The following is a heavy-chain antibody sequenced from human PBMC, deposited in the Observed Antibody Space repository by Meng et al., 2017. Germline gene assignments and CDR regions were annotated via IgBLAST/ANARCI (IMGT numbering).Heavy chain of an antibody. J-gene: IGHJ1*01. Sequence: QITFKYARPLLVKPTQPLTLTCTLSGFSLRTSGVGVVWIRQPPGKALEWLALIYWNDDKRYSPSLKSRLTITKDTSKNQVVLTMTNMDPVDTATYYCAHIPYSSSWYEYFQHWGQGTLVTVSS. CDR2: IYWNDDK. D-gene: IGHD6-13*01. V-gene: IGHV2-5*01. CDR1: GFSLRTSGVG. CDR3: AHIPYSSSWYEYFQH.